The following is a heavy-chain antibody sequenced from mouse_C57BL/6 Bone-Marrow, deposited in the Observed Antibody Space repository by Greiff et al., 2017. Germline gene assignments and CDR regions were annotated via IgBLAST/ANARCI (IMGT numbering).Heavy chain of an antibody. CDR1: GFTFSDYY. Sequence: EVMLVESEGGLVQPGSSMKLSCTASGFTFSDYYMAWVRQVPETGLEWVANINYDGSSTYYLDSLKSRFIISRDNAKNILYLQMSSLKSEDTATYYCASITTESWFAYWGQGTLVTVSA. V-gene: IGHV5-16*01. CDR2: INYDGSST. CDR3: ASITTESWFAY. J-gene: IGHJ3*01. D-gene: IGHD1-1*01.